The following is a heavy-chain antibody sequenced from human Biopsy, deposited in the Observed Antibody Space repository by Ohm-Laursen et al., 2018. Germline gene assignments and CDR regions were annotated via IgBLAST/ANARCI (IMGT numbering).Heavy chain of an antibody. D-gene: IGHD2-2*01. CDR3: ARERYCSRTSCYPDY. V-gene: IGHV3-9*01. CDR1: GFIFDDYA. CDR2: ISFNSGTI. J-gene: IGHJ4*02. Sequence: SLRLSCAASGFIFDDYAMHWVRQAPGKGLEWVSTISFNSGTIAYADSVKGRFTISRDSAKNSVYLQMNSLRAEDTAVYYCARERYCSRTSCYPDYWGQGTLVTVSS.